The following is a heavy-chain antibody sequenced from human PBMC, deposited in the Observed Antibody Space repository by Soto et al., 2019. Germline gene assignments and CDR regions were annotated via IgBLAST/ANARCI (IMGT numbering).Heavy chain of an antibody. CDR2: ISPSSNYI. CDR1: GLTFSSYG. D-gene: IGHD4-4*01. J-gene: IGHJ4*02. CDR3: AREGWGDDYNSGY. V-gene: IGHV3-21*01. Sequence: EVQLVESGGGLVKPGGSLRLSCAASGLTFSSYGMNWVRQAPGKGLEWVSSISPSSNYIYYADSVKGRFTISRDNAKNPLYLQMNSLRSEDTAVYYCAREGWGDDYNSGYWGQGTLVTVSS.